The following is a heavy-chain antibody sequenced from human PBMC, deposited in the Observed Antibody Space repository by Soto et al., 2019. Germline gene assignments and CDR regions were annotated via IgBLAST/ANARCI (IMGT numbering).Heavy chain of an antibody. J-gene: IGHJ4*02. CDR2: ISGSGGST. CDR1: GFMFSSYG. V-gene: IGHV3-23*01. Sequence: PGGSLRLSCAASGFMFSSYGMSWVRQSPGKGLEWVSSISGSGGSTYYADSVKGRFTISRDNSKSTLYLQMSSLRAEDTAVYSCAKGPSYSGAYFPFGCWGQGTLVTVSS. D-gene: IGHD1-26*01. CDR3: AKGPSYSGAYFPFGC.